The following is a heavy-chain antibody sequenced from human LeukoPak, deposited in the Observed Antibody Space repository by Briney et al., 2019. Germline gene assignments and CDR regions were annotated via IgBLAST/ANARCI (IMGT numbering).Heavy chain of an antibody. Sequence: GGSLRLSCAASGFTFSSYSMNWVRQAPGKGLEWVSSISISSSYIYYADSVKGRFTISRDNAKNSLYLQMNSLRAEDTAVYYCARVFDYYDSSGYYRPFDYWGQGTLVTVSS. D-gene: IGHD3-22*01. V-gene: IGHV3-21*01. CDR2: ISISSSYI. J-gene: IGHJ4*02. CDR1: GFTFSSYS. CDR3: ARVFDYYDSSGYYRPFDY.